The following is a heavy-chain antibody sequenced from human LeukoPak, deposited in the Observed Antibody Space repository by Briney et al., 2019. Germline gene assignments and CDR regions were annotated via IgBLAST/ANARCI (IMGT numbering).Heavy chain of an antibody. V-gene: IGHV3-30-3*01. CDR2: ISYDGSNK. CDR1: GLTFSSYA. J-gene: IGHJ4*02. CDR3: ARESLVVTTLDY. Sequence: GGSLRLSCAASGLTFSSYAMHWVRQAPGKGLEWVAVISYDGSNKYYADSVKGRFTISRDYSKNTLYLQMNSLRAEDTAVYYCARESLVVTTLDYWGQGTLVTVSS. D-gene: IGHD3-22*01.